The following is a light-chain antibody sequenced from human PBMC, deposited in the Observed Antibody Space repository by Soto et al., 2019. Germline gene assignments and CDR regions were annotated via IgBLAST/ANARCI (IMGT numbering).Light chain of an antibody. Sequence: QSALTQPASVSGSPGQSITISCTGTSSDIGAYNFVSWYQQHPGKAPKLMLYDVNIRPSGVSNRFSGSKSGNTASLTISRLQAEYEADYYCTAWTTSTTMIFGGGTKLTVL. J-gene: IGLJ2*01. CDR2: DVN. CDR1: SSDIGAYNF. CDR3: TAWTTSTTMI. V-gene: IGLV2-14*03.